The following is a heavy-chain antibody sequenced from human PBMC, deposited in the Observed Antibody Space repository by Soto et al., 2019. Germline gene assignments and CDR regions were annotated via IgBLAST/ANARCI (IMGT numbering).Heavy chain of an antibody. V-gene: IGHV5-51*01. CDR1: GYSFTSYW. Sequence: PGESLKISCKGSGYSFTSYWIGWVRQMPGKGLEWMGIIYPGDSDTRYSPSFQGQVTISADKSISTAYLQWSSLKASDTAMYYCATPGSRYCSGGSCMNYWGQGTLVTVSS. CDR3: ATPGSRYCSGGSCMNY. D-gene: IGHD2-15*01. J-gene: IGHJ4*02. CDR2: IYPGDSDT.